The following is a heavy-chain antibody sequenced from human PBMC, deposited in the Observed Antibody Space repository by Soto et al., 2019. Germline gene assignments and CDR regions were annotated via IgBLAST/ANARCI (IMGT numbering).Heavy chain of an antibody. CDR3: ARDQNWLLKDYYYGMDV. CDR1: GFTFSSYG. D-gene: IGHD3-9*01. Sequence: PGGSLSLSCAASGFTFSSYGMHWVRQAPGKGLAWVAVIWYDGSNKYYADSVKGRFTISRDNSKNTLYLQMNSLRAEDTAVYYCARDQNWLLKDYYYGMDVWGQGTTVTVSS. J-gene: IGHJ6*02. CDR2: IWYDGSNK. V-gene: IGHV3-33*01.